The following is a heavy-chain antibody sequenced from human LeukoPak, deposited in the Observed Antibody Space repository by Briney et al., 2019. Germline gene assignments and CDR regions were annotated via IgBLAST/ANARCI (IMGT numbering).Heavy chain of an antibody. D-gene: IGHD2-2*01. J-gene: IGHJ5*02. CDR3: ARDHGQLLAWFDP. V-gene: IGHV4-31*03. CDR1: GGSISSGGYY. Sequence: SQTLSLTCTASGGSISSGGYYWSWIRQHPGKGLEWIGYIYYSGSTYYNPSLKSRVTISVDTSKNQFSLKLSSVTAADTAVYYCARDHGQLLAWFDPWGQGTLVTVSS. CDR2: IYYSGST.